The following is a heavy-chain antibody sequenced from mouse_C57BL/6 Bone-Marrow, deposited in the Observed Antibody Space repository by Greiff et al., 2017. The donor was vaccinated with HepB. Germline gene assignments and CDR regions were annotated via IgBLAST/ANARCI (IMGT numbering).Heavy chain of an antibody. CDR2: IDPEDGDT. Sequence: EVHLVESGAELVRPGASVKLSCTASGFNIKDYYMHWVKQRPEQGLEWIGRIDPEDGDTEYAPKFQGKATMTAYTSSNTAYLQLSSLTSEDTAVYYCTTDGSMYYFDYWGQGTTLTVAS. D-gene: IGHD2-3*01. CDR3: TTDGSMYYFDY. J-gene: IGHJ2*01. CDR1: GFNIKDYY. V-gene: IGHV14-1*01.